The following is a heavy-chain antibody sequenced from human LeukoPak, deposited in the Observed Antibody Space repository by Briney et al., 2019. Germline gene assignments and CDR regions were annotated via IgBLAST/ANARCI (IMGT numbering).Heavy chain of an antibody. Sequence: GGSLRLSCAASGFTSNNFAMSWVRQAPGRGLEWVSAISGSGGSTYYADSVKGRFTISRDNSKNTLYLQMNSLRAEDTAVYYCAKDPDCTSGVCYTFFDYWGQGTLVTVSS. D-gene: IGHD2-8*01. CDR2: ISGSGGST. CDR3: AKDPDCTSGVCYTFFDY. CDR1: GFTSNNFA. V-gene: IGHV3-23*01. J-gene: IGHJ4*02.